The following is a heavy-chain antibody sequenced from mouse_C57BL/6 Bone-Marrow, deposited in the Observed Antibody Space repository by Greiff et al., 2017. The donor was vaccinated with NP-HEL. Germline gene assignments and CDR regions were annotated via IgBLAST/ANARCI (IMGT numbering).Heavy chain of an antibody. J-gene: IGHJ1*03. CDR1: GFSLTSYA. CDR3: ARNRYYYGSSSYWYFDV. V-gene: IGHV2-9-1*01. D-gene: IGHD1-1*01. CDR2: IWTGGGT. Sequence: VQLQQSGPGLVAPSQSLSITCTVSGFSLTSYAISWVRQPPGKGLEWLGVIWTGGGTNYNSALKSRLSISKDNSKSQVFLKMNSLQTDDTARYYCARNRYYYGSSSYWYFDVWGTGTTVTVSS.